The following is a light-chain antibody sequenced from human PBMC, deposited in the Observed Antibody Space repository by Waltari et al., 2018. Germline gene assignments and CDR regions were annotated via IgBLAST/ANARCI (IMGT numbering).Light chain of an antibody. CDR3: QQYYITPWT. J-gene: IGKJ1*01. V-gene: IGKV4-1*01. CDR1: ESVLYSANNKNY. CDR2: WAS. Sequence: DLVMTQSPDSLAVSLGERATINCKSSESVLYSANNKNYLAWFQQIPGQPPKLLISWASTRASGVPDRFSGSGSGTDFTLTISSLLAEDVAVYYCQQYYITPWTFGQGTKVEIK.